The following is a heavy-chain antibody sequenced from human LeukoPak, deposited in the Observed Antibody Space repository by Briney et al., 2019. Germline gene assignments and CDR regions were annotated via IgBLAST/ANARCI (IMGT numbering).Heavy chain of an antibody. CDR1: GYSFTTSW. Sequence: GESLKISCMGSGYSFTTSWIGWVRQMPGKGLEWMGIIYPADSDTTYSPSFQGQVTISADKSISTAYLQWSSLRSSDTAMYYCAITYSGNNYLDYWAQGTVVTV. CDR2: IYPADSDT. J-gene: IGHJ4*02. D-gene: IGHD1-26*01. CDR3: AITYSGNNYLDY. V-gene: IGHV5-51*01.